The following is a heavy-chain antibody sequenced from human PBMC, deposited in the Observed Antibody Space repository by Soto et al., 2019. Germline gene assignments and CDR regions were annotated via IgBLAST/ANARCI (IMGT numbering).Heavy chain of an antibody. CDR1: DGSLSSSGYY. CDR2: IYYSGDT. CDR3: ARHLSPYFYYYMDV. V-gene: IGHV4-39*01. J-gene: IGHJ6*03. Sequence: QLQLQESGPGLVKASETLSLNCSVSDGSLSSSGYYWGWIRQAPGRGLEWIGSIYYSGDTYYNPSLKTRLTIFLATSNNQFSLKLKSVTATDTAIYYCARHLSPYFYYYMDVWGKGTTVTVSS.